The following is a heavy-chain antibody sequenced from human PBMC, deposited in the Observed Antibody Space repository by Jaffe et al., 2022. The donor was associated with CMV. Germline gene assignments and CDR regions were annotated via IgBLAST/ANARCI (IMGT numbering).Heavy chain of an antibody. V-gene: IGHV3-33*01. CDR1: GFTFSSFG. D-gene: IGHD5-18*01. CDR3: ARDGGAQRWLGYYYGLDV. Sequence: QEQLVESGGTVVQSGGSLRLSCAGSGFTFSSFGMHWVRQAPGKGLEWVALIAYDGGNKYYADSVKGRFTISRDYSKNTLLLQMNGLTVEDTGVYYCARDGGAQRWLGYYYGLDVWGQGTTVTVSS. J-gene: IGHJ6*02. CDR2: IAYDGGNK.